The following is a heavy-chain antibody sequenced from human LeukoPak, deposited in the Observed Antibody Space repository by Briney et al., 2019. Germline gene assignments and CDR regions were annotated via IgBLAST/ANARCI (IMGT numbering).Heavy chain of an antibody. V-gene: IGHV1-2*02. CDR3: AREIAAAGTGGSY. D-gene: IGHD6-13*01. J-gene: IGHJ4*02. CDR1: GYTFTGYY. CDR2: INPNSGGT. Sequence: GASVKVSCKASGYTFTGYYMHWVRQAPGQGLGWMGWINPNSGGTNYAQKFQGRVTMTRDTSISTAYMELSRLRSDDTAVYYCAREIAAAGTGGSYWGQGTLVTVSS.